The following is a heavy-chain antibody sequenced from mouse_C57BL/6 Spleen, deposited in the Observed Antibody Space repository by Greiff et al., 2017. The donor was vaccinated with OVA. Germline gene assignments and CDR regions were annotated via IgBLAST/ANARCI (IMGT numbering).Heavy chain of an antibody. D-gene: IGHD2-3*01. CDR3: ARKCYYSYAMDY. CDR2: IDPSDSYT. Sequence: QVQLQQSGAELVRPGTSVKLSCKASGYTFTSYWMHWVKQRPGQGLEWIGVIDPSDSYTNYNQKFKGKATLTVDTSSSTAYMELRSLTSEDTAVYYCARKCYYSYAMDYWGQGTSVTVSS. V-gene: IGHV1-59*01. J-gene: IGHJ4*01. CDR1: GYTFTSYW.